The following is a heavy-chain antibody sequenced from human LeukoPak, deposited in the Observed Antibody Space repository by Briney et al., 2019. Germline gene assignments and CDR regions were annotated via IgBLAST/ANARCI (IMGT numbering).Heavy chain of an antibody. CDR2: IYYSGST. CDR1: GGSISSGDYY. J-gene: IGHJ4*02. Sequence: SETLSLTCTVSGGSISSGDYYWSWIRQPPGKGLEWIGYIYYSGSTYYNPSLKSRVTISVDTSKNQFSLKLSSVTAADTAVYYCARGDYYGSGSYYRYFDYWGQETLVTVSS. V-gene: IGHV4-30-4*08. D-gene: IGHD3-10*01. CDR3: ARGDYYGSGSYYRYFDY.